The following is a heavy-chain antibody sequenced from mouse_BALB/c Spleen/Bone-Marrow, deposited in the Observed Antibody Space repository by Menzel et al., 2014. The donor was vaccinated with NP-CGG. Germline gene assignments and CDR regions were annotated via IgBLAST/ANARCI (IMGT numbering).Heavy chain of an antibody. CDR1: GLPFSSYT. Sequence: EVHLVESGRGLVQPGVSLKLSCAASGLPFSSYTVSWVRQTPEKRLERVAFITNGGGSTYYPGTLKGRFTISRADGKNYLYLQMSRMKSEDVSMYYCAALTETSYWGQGTTVTVSA. J-gene: IGHJ3*01. CDR3: AALTETSY. CDR2: ITNGGGST. D-gene: IGHD4-1*01. V-gene: IGHV5-12-2*01.